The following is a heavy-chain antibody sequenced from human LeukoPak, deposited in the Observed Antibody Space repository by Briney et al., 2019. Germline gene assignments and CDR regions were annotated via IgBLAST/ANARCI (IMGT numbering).Heavy chain of an antibody. CDR2: ISGYDGSR. V-gene: IGHV1-18*01. D-gene: IGHD1-26*01. Sequence: GASVKVSCKASGYTFTSYGISWVRQAPGQGLDWMGWISGYDGSRAYAQKFRDRVLLSTDSSANTAYLILTSLTSDDSAIYYCARDTWDRDTSAHFNLWGRGTLVTVPS. J-gene: IGHJ2*01. CDR3: ARDTWDRDTSAHFNL. CDR1: GYTFTSYG.